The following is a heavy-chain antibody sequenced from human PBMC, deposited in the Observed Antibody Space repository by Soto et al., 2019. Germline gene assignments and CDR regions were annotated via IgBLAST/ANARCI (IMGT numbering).Heavy chain of an antibody. CDR2: ISGSGGST. CDR3: ATQLASYYDSSGYYSY. V-gene: IGHV3-23*01. CDR1: GFTFSSYA. Sequence: GGSLRLSCAASGFTFSSYAMSWVRQAPGKGLEWVSAISGSGGSTYYADSVKGRFTISRDNSKNTLYLQMNSLRAEDTAVYYCATQLASYYDSSGYYSYWGQGTLVTVSS. J-gene: IGHJ4*02. D-gene: IGHD3-22*01.